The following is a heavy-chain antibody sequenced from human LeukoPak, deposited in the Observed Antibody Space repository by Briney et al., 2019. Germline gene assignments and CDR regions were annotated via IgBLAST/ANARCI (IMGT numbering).Heavy chain of an antibody. CDR3: ARDRVVRGVITRSIWYYGMDV. CDR1: GFSFSSYG. Sequence: GSLRLSCAAYGFSFSSYGMHWVRQAPGKGLEWVAVIWYDGSNKYYADSVKGRFTISRDNSKNTLYLQMNSLRAEDMAVYYCARDRVVRGVITRSIWYYGMDVWGKGTTVTVSS. V-gene: IGHV3-33*01. D-gene: IGHD3-10*01. CDR2: IWYDGSNK. J-gene: IGHJ6*04.